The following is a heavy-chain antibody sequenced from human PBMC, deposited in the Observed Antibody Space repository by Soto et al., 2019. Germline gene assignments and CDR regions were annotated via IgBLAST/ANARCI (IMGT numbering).Heavy chain of an antibody. Sequence: ASVKVSCKASGYTFTSYAMHWVRQAPGQRLEWMGWINAGNGNTKYSQKFQGRVTITRDTSASTAYMELSSLRSEDTAVYYCARFWVGWTNYYGMDVCGQVYTVTVSS. V-gene: IGHV1-3*01. CDR3: ARFWVGWTNYYGMDV. CDR1: GYTFTSYA. CDR2: INAGNGNT. D-gene: IGHD3-16*01. J-gene: IGHJ6*02.